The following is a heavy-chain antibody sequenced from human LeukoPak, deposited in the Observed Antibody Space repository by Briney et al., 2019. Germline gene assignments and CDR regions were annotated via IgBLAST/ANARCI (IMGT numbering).Heavy chain of an antibody. CDR3: TSSSYGDSPTDY. V-gene: IGHV3-73*01. CDR2: IRSKANSYVT. CDR1: GFTFTGSA. J-gene: IGHJ4*02. D-gene: IGHD4-17*01. Sequence: GGSLRLSCAASGFTFTGSAIHWVRQASGKGLEWVGRIRSKANSYVTAYAASVNGRFTISRDDSQNTAYLQMNSLQTEDTAVYFCTSSSYGDSPTDYWGQGTLVTVSS.